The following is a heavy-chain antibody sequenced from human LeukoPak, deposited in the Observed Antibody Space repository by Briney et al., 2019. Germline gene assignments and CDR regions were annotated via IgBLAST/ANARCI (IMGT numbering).Heavy chain of an antibody. CDR3: ANTGGYSSSWYYFDY. CDR1: GFTFSSYA. J-gene: IGHJ4*02. CDR2: ISSSGANT. V-gene: IGHV3-23*01. Sequence: TGGSLRLSCAASGFTFSSYAMSWVRQAPGKGLEWVSIISSSGANTYYADSVKGRFTISRESSKNILYLQMNSLRAEDTAVYYCANTGGYSSSWYYFDYWGQGTLVTVSS. D-gene: IGHD6-13*01.